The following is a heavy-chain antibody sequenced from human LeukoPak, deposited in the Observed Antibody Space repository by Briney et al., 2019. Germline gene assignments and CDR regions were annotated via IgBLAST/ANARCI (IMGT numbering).Heavy chain of an antibody. CDR2: INPNSGDT. CDR1: GYTFTGYF. D-gene: IGHD3-10*01. Sequence: ASVTVSCKASGYTFTGYFMRWVRQAPGQGLEWMGWINPNSGDTNYAQKFQGRVTMTRDTSISTAYMELSRLRSDDTAVYYCARDSDPTYYFDSGPYHAYWGQGTLVIVSS. V-gene: IGHV1-2*02. CDR3: ARDSDPTYYFDSGPYHAY. J-gene: IGHJ4*02.